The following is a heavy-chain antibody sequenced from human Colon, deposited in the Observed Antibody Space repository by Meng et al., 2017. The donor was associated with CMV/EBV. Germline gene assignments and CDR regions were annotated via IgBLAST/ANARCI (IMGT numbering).Heavy chain of an antibody. D-gene: IGHD5-18*01. CDR2: ISGDGSVT. CDR1: GFTFGSYW. Sequence: GESLKISCAASGFTFGSYWMHWVRQAPGKGLVLVADISGDGSVTNYADSVKGRFTISRDNSNNTLYLQMRSLRAEDTAVYYCAKHDTKYGYGRDYFEYWGQGILVTVSS. J-gene: IGHJ4*01. CDR3: AKHDTKYGYGRDYFEY. V-gene: IGHV3-74*01.